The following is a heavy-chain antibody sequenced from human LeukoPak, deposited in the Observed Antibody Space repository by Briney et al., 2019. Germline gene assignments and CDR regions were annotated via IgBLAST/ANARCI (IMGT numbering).Heavy chain of an antibody. V-gene: IGHV3-30*02. D-gene: IGHD2-21*01. CDR2: IRYDGSNK. Sequence: PGGSLRLSCAASGFTFSSYSMNWVRQAPGKGLEWVAFIRYDGSNKYYADSVKGRFTISRDNSKNTLYLQMNSLRAEDTAVYYCAQLYSLDSWGQGTLVTVSS. J-gene: IGHJ4*02. CDR3: AQLYSLDS. CDR1: GFTFSSYS.